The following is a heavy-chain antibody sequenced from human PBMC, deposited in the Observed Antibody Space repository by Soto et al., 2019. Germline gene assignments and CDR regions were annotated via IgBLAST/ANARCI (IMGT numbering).Heavy chain of an antibody. V-gene: IGHV4-39*01. CDR2: IYYSGST. Sequence: SETLSLTCTVSGGSISSSIYYWSWIRQPPGKGLEWIGYIYYSGSTYYNPSLKSRVTISADTSKNQFSLKLSSVTAADTAMYYCARYSGWGYGDYFFFDYWGQGTLVTVSS. CDR3: ARYSGWGYGDYFFFDY. D-gene: IGHD4-17*01. CDR1: GGSISSSIYY. J-gene: IGHJ4*02.